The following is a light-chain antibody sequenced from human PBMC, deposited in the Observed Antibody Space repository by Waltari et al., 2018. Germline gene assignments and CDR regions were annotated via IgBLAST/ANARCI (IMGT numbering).Light chain of an antibody. CDR3: QQLNSYPIT. CDR1: QGISSK. J-gene: IGKJ5*01. Sequence: IQLTQSPYSLSASVGDRVTITCRASQGISSKLAWYQQKPGKAPKLLISAASTLQSGVPLRFSGSGSGTDFTLTISSLQPEDFATYYCQQLNSYPITFGQGTRLEIK. V-gene: IGKV1-9*01. CDR2: AAS.